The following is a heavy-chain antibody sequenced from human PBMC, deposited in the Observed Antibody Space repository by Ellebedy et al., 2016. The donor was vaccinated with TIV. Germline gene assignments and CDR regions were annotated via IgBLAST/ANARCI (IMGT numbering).Heavy chain of an antibody. D-gene: IGHD6-13*01. CDR3: AKDGPYRGGSRWYLGKWFES. Sequence: PGGSLRLSCVASRFTFSDYYMSWIRQAPGKGLEWLSSISGSGGITSYADSVKGRITSSRDNAKNSLYLQMNSLGAEDSAVYYCAKDGPYRGGSRWYLGKWFESWGQGTLVTVS. CDR1: RFTFSDYY. CDR2: ISGSGGIT. J-gene: IGHJ5*01. V-gene: IGHV3-11*04.